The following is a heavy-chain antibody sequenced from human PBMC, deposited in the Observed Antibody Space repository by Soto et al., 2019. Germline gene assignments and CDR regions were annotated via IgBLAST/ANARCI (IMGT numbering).Heavy chain of an antibody. J-gene: IGHJ5*02. CDR3: ARDFGVLLWHAGFAP. CDR1: GGSISSSNW. Sequence: QVQLQESGPGLVKPSGTLSLTCAVSGGSISSSNWWSWVRQPPGKGLEWIGEIYHSGSTNYNPSRKTRVTISVDRSKNRFSLKRGSVTAADTAVYYCARDFGVLLWHAGFAPWGQGTLVTVSS. V-gene: IGHV4-4*02. CDR2: IYHSGST. D-gene: IGHD3-10*01.